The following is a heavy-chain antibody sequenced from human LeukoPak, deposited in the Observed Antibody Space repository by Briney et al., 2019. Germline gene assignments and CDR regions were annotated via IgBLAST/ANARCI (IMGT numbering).Heavy chain of an antibody. CDR2: IKQDGSEK. J-gene: IGHJ5*01. V-gene: IGHV3-7*01. CDR1: GFTFSSYW. CDR3: TRDPRHFDS. Sequence: PGGSLRLSCAASGFTFSSYWMSWVRQAPGKGLEWVANIKQDGSEKYYVDSVKGRFTISRDNAKNSLYLQMSSLRVEDTVVYYCTRDPRHFDSCGQGTLVTVSS. D-gene: IGHD6-6*01.